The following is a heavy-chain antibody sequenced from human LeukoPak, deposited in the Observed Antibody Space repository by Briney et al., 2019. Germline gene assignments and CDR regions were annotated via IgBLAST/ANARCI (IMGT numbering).Heavy chain of an antibody. Sequence: SVKVSCKASGGTFSSYAISWVRQAPGQGLEWMGGIIPIFGIANYAQKFQGRVTITADESTSTAYMELSSLRSEDTAVYYCASCIVVVPAANYYYYYYYMDVWGKGTTVTVSS. D-gene: IGHD2-2*01. V-gene: IGHV1-69*13. J-gene: IGHJ6*03. CDR1: GGTFSSYA. CDR2: IIPIFGIA. CDR3: ASCIVVVPAANYYYYYYYMDV.